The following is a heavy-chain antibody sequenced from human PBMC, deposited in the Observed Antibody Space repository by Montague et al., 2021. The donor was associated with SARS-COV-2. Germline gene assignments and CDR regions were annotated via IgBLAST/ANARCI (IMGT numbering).Heavy chain of an antibody. CDR2: IYYSCST. Sequence: SETLSLTCTVSGGSISSYSWSWIRQPPWKGLEWIGYIYYSCSTNYNPSLTSRVTISVDTSKNQFTLKLSSVTAADTAGYYCARGFDYWGQGTLVTVSS. CDR3: ARGFDY. CDR1: GGSISSYS. V-gene: IGHV4-59*01. J-gene: IGHJ4*02.